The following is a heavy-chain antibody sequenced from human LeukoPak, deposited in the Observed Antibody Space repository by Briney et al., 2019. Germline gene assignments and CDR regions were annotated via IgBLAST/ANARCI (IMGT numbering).Heavy chain of an antibody. Sequence: SETLSLTCAVSGGSISSGSYYWSWIRQPAGKGLEWIGRLHTCGTTKYNPSLKSRVTISGDTSKNQFSLKLSSVTAADTAVYFCARGIGISAGYYFYYMDVWGKGTPVTVSS. CDR1: GGSISSGSYY. CDR2: LHTCGTT. V-gene: IGHV4-61*02. J-gene: IGHJ6*03. CDR3: ARGIGISAGYYFYYMDV.